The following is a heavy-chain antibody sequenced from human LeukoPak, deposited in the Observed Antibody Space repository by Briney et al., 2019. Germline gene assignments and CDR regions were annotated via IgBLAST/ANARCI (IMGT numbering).Heavy chain of an antibody. J-gene: IGHJ6*02. CDR1: GFSFRSYW. CDR3: VRDTPGDGLDV. CDR2: ITSDGSST. Sequence: PGGSLRLSCAASGFSFRSYWMHWVRHDPGKGLVWVSHITSDGSSTGYADSVKGRFTISRDNAKNTLYLQMNSLRVEDTAVYYCVRDTPGDGLDVWGQGTTVTVSS. V-gene: IGHV3-74*01.